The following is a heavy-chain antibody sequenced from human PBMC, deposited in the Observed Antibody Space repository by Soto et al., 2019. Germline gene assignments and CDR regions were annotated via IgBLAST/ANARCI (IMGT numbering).Heavy chain of an antibody. CDR2: IIPIFGTA. J-gene: IGHJ6*02. CDR1: GGTFSGYS. D-gene: IGHD3-22*01. CDR3: ASYCYDGSGYYRQGYYYYGMDV. Sequence: SVKVSCKASGGTFSGYSISWVRQAPGQGLEWMGGIIPIFGTANYAQKFQGRVTITADKSTSTAYMELSSLRSEDTAVYYCASYCYDGSGYYRQGYYYYGMDVWGQGTTVTVSS. V-gene: IGHV1-69*06.